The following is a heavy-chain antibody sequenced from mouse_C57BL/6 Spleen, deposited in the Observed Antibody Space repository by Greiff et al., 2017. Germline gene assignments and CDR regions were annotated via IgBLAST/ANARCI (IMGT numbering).Heavy chain of an antibody. J-gene: IGHJ3*01. Sequence: VQLKESGPGLVKPSQSLSLTCSVTGYSITSGYYWNWIRQFPGNKLEWMGYISYDGSNNYNPSLKNRISITRDTSKNQFFLKLNSVTTEDTATYYCARDGITTVVAPAYWGQGTLVTVSA. CDR1: GYSITSGYY. V-gene: IGHV3-6*01. D-gene: IGHD1-1*01. CDR2: ISYDGSN. CDR3: ARDGITTVVAPAY.